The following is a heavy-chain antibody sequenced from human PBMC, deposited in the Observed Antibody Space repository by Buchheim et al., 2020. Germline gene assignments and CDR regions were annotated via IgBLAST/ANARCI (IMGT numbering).Heavy chain of an antibody. CDR3: AKDDYYDSSGYYPSFDY. CDR1: GFTFSSYG. J-gene: IGHJ4*02. Sequence: QVQLVESGGGVVQPGRSLRLSCAASGFTFSSYGLHWVRQPPGKGLEWVAVIYTDGSNKYYADSVRGRFTISRDNSKTTLCFQMNSLRAEDTAVYYCAKDDYYDSSGYYPSFDYWGQGTL. D-gene: IGHD3-22*01. CDR2: IYTDGSNK. V-gene: IGHV3-30*18.